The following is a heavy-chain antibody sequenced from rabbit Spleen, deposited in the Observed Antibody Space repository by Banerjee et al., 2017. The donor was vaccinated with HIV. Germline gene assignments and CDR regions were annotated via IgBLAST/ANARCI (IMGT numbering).Heavy chain of an antibody. CDR2: IYVGSSGNT. CDR3: AREWNYGFDAYGYASYGMDL. CDR1: GFYFSNNYY. V-gene: IGHV1S40*01. J-gene: IGHJ6*01. Sequence: QSLEESGGDLGKPGAYLTLTCTASGFYFSNNYYVCWVRQAQGKGLEWIACIYVGSSGNTYYADWAKGRFTISKPSSTTVTLQMTSLTAAATATYFCAREWNYGFDAYGYASYGMDLWGPGTLVPVS. D-gene: IGHD6-1*01.